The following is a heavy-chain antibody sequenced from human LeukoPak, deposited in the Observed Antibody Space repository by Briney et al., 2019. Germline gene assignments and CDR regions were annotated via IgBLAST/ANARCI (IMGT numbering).Heavy chain of an antibody. J-gene: IGHJ4*02. CDR1: GDSVSSISAT. Sequence: SQTLSLACAISGDSVSSISATWTWIRQSPSRGLEWLGRTYYRSKWYNDYAVSVKSRITTNPDTSKNQFSLQLNSVTPEDTAVYYCARGSSSSSWYFDYWGQGTLVTVSS. CDR3: ARGSSSSSWYFDY. V-gene: IGHV6-1*01. D-gene: IGHD6-13*01. CDR2: TYYRSKWYN.